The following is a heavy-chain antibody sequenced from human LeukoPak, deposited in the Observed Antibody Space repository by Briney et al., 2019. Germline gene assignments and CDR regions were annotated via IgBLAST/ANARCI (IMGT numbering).Heavy chain of an antibody. CDR3: AAELQVYGDRKFDY. J-gene: IGHJ4*02. CDR2: IYYSGST. Sequence: TSETLSLTCTVSGGSISSSSYYWGWIRQPPGKGLEWIGYIYYSGSTNYNPSLKSRVTISVDTSKNQFSLKLSSVTAADTAVYYCAAELQVYGDRKFDYWGQGTLVTVSS. V-gene: IGHV4-61*05. CDR1: GGSISSSSYY. D-gene: IGHD4-17*01.